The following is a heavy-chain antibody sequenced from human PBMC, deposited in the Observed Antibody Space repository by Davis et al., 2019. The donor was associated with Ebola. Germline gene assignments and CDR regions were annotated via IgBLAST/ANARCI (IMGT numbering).Heavy chain of an antibody. J-gene: IGHJ5*02. Sequence: SGPTLVKPTETLTLTCTVSGFSLSTSGGGVGWIRQPPGKALEWLALIYWDDDKRYSSSLRSRLTITKDTSKNQVVLTMTNMDPVDTATYYCAHRRGIAAAGTFAWWFDPWAREPWSPSPQ. V-gene: IGHV2-5*02. CDR2: IYWDDDK. CDR3: AHRRGIAAAGTFAWWFDP. CDR1: GFSLSTSGGG. D-gene: IGHD6-13*01.